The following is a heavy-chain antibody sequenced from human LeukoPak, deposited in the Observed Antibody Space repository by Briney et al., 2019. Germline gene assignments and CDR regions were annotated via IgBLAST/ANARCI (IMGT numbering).Heavy chain of an antibody. CDR2: LTDSGGNT. CDR3: AKDKTRGYYDSSGPNDAFDI. V-gene: IGHV3-23*01. Sequence: GGSLRLSCAASGFTFSIYAMSWVRQAPGKGLEWVSALTDSGGNTYYAGSVKGRFTISRDNSKNTLYLQMNSLRAVDTAVYYCAKDKTRGYYDSSGPNDAFDIWGQGTMVTVSS. D-gene: IGHD3-22*01. J-gene: IGHJ3*02. CDR1: GFTFSIYA.